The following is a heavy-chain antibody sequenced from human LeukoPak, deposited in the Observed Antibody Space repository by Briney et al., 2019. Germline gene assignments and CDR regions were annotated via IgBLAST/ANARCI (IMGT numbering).Heavy chain of an antibody. CDR2: IYYSGST. J-gene: IGHJ4*02. Sequence: SETLSLTCTVSGGSISSVNYYWGWIRQLPGEGLEWIGTIYYSGSTYYNPSLNSRVTISVDTSKNQFSLKLSSVTAADTAVYYCARLSGYYDILTGYYYFDYWGQGTLVTVSS. CDR1: GGSISSVNYY. V-gene: IGHV4-39*01. CDR3: ARLSGYYDILTGYYYFDY. D-gene: IGHD3-9*01.